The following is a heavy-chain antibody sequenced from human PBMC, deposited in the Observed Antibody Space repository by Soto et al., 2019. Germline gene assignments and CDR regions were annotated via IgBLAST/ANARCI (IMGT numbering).Heavy chain of an antibody. CDR2: IYHGGST. CDR3: ARKHTSGYYNY. V-gene: IGHV4-4*02. J-gene: IGHJ4*02. CDR1: GGSISSSNW. Sequence: QVHLQESGPGLVRPSGTLSLTCVVSGGSISSSNWWNWVRQPPGKGLEWLAEIYHGGSTNYNPSLKSRVTISVDKSKNQFSLKLSSVTAADTAMYFCARKHTSGYYNYWGQGTLVTVSS. D-gene: IGHD3-22*01.